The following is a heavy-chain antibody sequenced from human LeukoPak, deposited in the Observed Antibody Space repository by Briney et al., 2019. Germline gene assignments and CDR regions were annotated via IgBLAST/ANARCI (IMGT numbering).Heavy chain of an antibody. Sequence: SETLSLTCTVSGGSISSGGYYWSWLRQHPGKGLEWIGHIYYRGTTYYNPSLKSRVTLPVDTSKTQFSLKLSPATAADTAVYYCARAFRCGGDCYKSPNWFDPWGQGTLVTVSS. CDR3: ARAFRCGGDCYKSPNWFDP. J-gene: IGHJ5*02. V-gene: IGHV4-31*03. CDR2: IYYRGTT. D-gene: IGHD2-21*02. CDR1: GGSISSGGYY.